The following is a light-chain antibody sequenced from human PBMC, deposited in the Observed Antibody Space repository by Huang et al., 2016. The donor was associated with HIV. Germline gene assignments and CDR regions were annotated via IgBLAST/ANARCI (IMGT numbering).Light chain of an antibody. CDR2: AAS. V-gene: IGKV1-17*03. CDR3: LQHLSYPPA. CDR1: QDINNY. J-gene: IGKJ5*01. Sequence: DIQMTQSPSAMSASVGDRVNITCRANQDINNYLLWFQQKPGKVPKRLIYAASNLPSGVPSRFSGIGSWTEFTLTISNLQPEDFATYYCLQHLSYPPAFGQGTRLEMK.